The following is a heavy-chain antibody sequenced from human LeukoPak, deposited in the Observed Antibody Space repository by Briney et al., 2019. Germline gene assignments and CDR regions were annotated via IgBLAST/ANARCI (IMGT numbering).Heavy chain of an antibody. V-gene: IGHV5-51*01. Sequence: RGESLKISCKGSGYSFTSYWIGWVRQMPGKGLEWMGIIYPGDSDTRYSPSFQGQVTISADKSISTAYLQWSSLKASDTAMYYCARQRPGSGSYYDAFDIWGQGTMVTVSS. D-gene: IGHD3-10*01. CDR2: IYPGDSDT. CDR3: ARQRPGSGSYYDAFDI. CDR1: GYSFTSYW. J-gene: IGHJ3*02.